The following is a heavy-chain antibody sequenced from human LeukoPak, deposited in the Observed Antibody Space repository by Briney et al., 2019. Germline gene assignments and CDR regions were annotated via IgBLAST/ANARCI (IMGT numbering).Heavy chain of an antibody. CDR1: GGTFSSYA. V-gene: IGHV1-18*01. CDR2: ISAYNGNT. J-gene: IGHJ4*02. CDR3: ARTPSGWFEDYFDY. Sequence: GASVKVSCKASGGTFSSYAISWVRQAPGQGLEWMGWISAYNGNTNYAQKLQGRVTMTTDTSTSTAYMELRSLRSDDTAVYYCARTPSGWFEDYFDYWGQGTLVTVSS. D-gene: IGHD6-19*01.